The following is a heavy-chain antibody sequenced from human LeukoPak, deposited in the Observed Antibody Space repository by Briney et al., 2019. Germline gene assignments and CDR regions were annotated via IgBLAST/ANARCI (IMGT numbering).Heavy chain of an antibody. V-gene: IGHV3-9*01. D-gene: IGHD3-10*01. J-gene: IGHJ3*02. CDR3: AKVYGSGSYYRGSAFDI. Sequence: GGSLRLSCAASGFTFDDYAMHWVRQAPGKGLEWVSGISWNSGSIGYADSVKGRFTISRDNAKNSLYLQMNSLRAEDTALYYCAKVYGSGSYYRGSAFDIWGQGTMVTVSS. CDR1: GFTFDDYA. CDR2: ISWNSGSI.